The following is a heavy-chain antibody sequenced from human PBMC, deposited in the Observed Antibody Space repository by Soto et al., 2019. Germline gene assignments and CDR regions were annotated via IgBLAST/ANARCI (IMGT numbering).Heavy chain of an antibody. CDR2: INAANGDT. Sequence: ASVKVSCKASGYTFTSYGIHWVRQAPGQRLEWMGWINAANGDTKYSPKFQGRFTISRDNFKNTLYLQVNSLRAEDTAVYYCAKDRGSADYGGSAFDFWGQGTLVTVSS. D-gene: IGHD4-17*01. J-gene: IGHJ4*02. CDR3: AKDRGSADYGGSAFDF. CDR1: GYTFTSYG. V-gene: IGHV1-3*01.